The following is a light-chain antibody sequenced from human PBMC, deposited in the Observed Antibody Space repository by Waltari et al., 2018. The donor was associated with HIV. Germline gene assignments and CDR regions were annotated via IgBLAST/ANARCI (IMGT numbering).Light chain of an antibody. CDR3: SSFSSSSTPYV. J-gene: IGLJ1*01. V-gene: IGLV2-14*01. CDR1: TSDVGGYNY. Sequence: QSGLTQPASVSGSPGQPLTISCTGTTSDVGGYNYVSWYQPHPGKAPKLIIHEVSNRASGVSHRFSGSKSGNTASLTISGLQPEDETDYYCSSFSSSSTPYVFGTGTKVTVL. CDR2: EVS.